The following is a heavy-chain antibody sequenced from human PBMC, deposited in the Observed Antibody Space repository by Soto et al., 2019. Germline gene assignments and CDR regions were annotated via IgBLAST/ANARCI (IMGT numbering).Heavy chain of an antibody. D-gene: IGHD3-10*01. CDR1: GFTLRFYN. J-gene: IGHJ4*02. V-gene: IGHV3-48*01. CDR3: AKDRDSKNLVPFDY. CDR2: ISGDSTTI. Sequence: GGSLRLSCAASGFTLRFYNMNWVRQSPGKGLEWVSFISGDSTTIYYADSVKGRFTISRDNANNSFYLQMSGLRADDTAVYYCAKDRDSKNLVPFDYWAQGTLVTVSS.